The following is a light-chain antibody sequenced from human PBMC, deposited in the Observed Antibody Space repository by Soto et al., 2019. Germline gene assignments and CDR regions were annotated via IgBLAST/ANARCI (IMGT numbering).Light chain of an antibody. CDR2: VDS. J-gene: IGLJ1*01. Sequence: SYELTQPPSVSVAPGQTARITCGGNNIESKSVHWYQQRPSQAPVLVIYVDSDRPSGIPDRFSASTSGNTAALTISRVEAGDEADYYCQVWDTISDHYVFGSGTKVTVL. CDR1: NIESKS. CDR3: QVWDTISDHYV. V-gene: IGLV3-21*02.